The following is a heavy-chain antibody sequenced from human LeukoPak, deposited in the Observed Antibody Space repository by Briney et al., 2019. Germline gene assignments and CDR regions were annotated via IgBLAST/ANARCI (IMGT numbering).Heavy chain of an antibody. CDR2: ISSSGSTI. CDR3: ARVYYYDILTGYEDDDY. CDR1: GLTFTSYE. V-gene: IGHV3-48*03. Sequence: GGSLRLSCAASGLTFTSYEMNWVRQAPGKGLEWVSYISSSGSTIYYADSVKGRFTISRDNAKNSLYLQMNSLRAEDTAVYYCARVYYYDILTGYEDDDYWGQGTLVTVSS. D-gene: IGHD3-9*01. J-gene: IGHJ4*02.